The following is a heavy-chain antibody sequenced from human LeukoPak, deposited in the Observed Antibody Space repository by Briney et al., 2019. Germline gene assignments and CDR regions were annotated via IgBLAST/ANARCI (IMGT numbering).Heavy chain of an antibody. J-gene: IGHJ4*02. CDR2: ISVGSNYI. CDR3: ARLRRNSDRSGYYYYYDY. D-gene: IGHD3-22*01. CDR1: GYTFSSYS. Sequence: PGGSLRLSCAASGYTFSSYSINWVRQAPGKGLEWVSSISVGSNYIYYADSVRGRFSISRDDARNSLYLQMDSLRCDDTAVYYCARLRRNSDRSGYYYYYDYWGQGTLVTVSS. V-gene: IGHV3-21*01.